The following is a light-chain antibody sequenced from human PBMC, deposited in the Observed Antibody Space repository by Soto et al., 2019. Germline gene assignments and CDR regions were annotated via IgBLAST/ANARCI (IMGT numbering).Light chain of an antibody. CDR1: SSDVGGYNY. CDR3: SSYTSSSTLV. CDR2: EVS. Sequence: QSALTQPDSVSGSPGQSITISCTGTSSDVGGYNYVSWYQQHRGKAPKLMIYEVSNRPSGVSNRFSGSKSGNTASLTISGLQAEDEADYYCSSYTSSSTLVFGGGTKLT. J-gene: IGLJ3*02. V-gene: IGLV2-14*01.